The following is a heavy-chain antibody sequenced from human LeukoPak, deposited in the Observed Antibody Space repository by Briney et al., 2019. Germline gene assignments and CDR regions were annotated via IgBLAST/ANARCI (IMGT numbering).Heavy chain of an antibody. Sequence: PSETLSLTCTVPSGSISSYYWSWIRQPPGKGLEWIGYIYYSGRVNYNPSLKSRVTISVDRSKNQFSLKLSSVTAADTAVFYCARGISGGYNVCPDAFDIWGQGTMVTVSS. CDR2: IYYSGRV. J-gene: IGHJ3*02. V-gene: IGHV4-59*01. CDR1: SGSISSYY. D-gene: IGHD5-24*01. CDR3: ARGISGGYNVCPDAFDI.